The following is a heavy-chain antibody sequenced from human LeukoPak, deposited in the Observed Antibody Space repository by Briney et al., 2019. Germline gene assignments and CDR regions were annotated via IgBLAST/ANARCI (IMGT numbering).Heavy chain of an antibody. J-gene: IGHJ3*01. D-gene: IGHD3-9*01. CDR3: IKDMGFDLLKDAFHV. Sequence: GGSLRLSCVGSGLSLSDYAMDWARQVPGKGLEWVASISWDSGSQAYADSVRGRFTISRDNAYNSLYLQMNSLRSVDMAIYYCIKDMGFDLLKDAFHVWGQGTLVTVSS. CDR2: ISWDSGSQ. CDR1: GLSLSDYA. V-gene: IGHV3-9*03.